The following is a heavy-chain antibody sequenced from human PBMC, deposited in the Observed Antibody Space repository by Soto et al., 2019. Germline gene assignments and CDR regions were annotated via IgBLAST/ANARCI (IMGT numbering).Heavy chain of an antibody. CDR3: AKDLGYSGYALLDY. CDR1: GVTCSSYA. CDR2: ISGSGGST. V-gene: IGHV3-23*01. Sequence: WGSLRLACAAAGVTCSSYAMSCVRQAQGKGLEWVSAISGSGGSTYYADSVKGRFTISRDNSKNTLYLQMNSLRAEDTAVYYCAKDLGYSGYALLDYSGQGTLLTVSS. D-gene: IGHD5-12*01. J-gene: IGHJ4*02.